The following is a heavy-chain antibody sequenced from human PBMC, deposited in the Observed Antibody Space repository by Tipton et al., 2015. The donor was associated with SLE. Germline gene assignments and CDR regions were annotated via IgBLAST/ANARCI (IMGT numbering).Heavy chain of an antibody. J-gene: IGHJ6*03. CDR1: GFTFSSYS. V-gene: IGHV3-21*01. Sequence: SLRLSCAASGFTFSSYSINWVRQAPGKGLEWVSSISSNGGRIYYADSVKGRFIISRDNAKNSLSLQMDSLRAEDTAVYYCARGRSSSSPNYFYYYMDVWGKGTTVTVSS. D-gene: IGHD6-6*01. CDR3: ARGRSSSSPNYFYYYMDV. CDR2: ISSNGGRI.